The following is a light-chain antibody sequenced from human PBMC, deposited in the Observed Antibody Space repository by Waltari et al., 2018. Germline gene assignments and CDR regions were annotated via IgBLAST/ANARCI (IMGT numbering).Light chain of an antibody. V-gene: IGKV1-33*01. CDR2: DAS. J-gene: IGKJ1*01. Sequence: DIQMPQSPSSLSASVGDRVTITCQASQDISNYLNWYQQKPGKAPKLLIYDASNLETGVPSRFSGSGSGTEFTFTISSLQPEDIATYYCQQYDNLPWTFGQGTKVEIK. CDR1: QDISNY. CDR3: QQYDNLPWT.